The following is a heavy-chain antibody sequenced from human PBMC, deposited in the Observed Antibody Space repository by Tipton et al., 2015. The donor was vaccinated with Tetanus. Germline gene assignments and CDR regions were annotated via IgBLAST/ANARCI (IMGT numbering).Heavy chain of an antibody. D-gene: IGHD2-15*01. V-gene: IGHV5-51*03. CDR3: ATSGGDCSGGSCYSV. CDR2: LYPGDSDT. J-gene: IGHJ4*02. Sequence: QSGAEVKKPGESLQISCKASGYTFNNYWIGWVRQMPGKGLEWMGILYPGDSDTRYSPSFQGQVTISADKSISTAYLHWSSLKASDTAIYYCATSGGDCSGGSCYSVWGQGTLVTVSS. CDR1: GYTFNNYW.